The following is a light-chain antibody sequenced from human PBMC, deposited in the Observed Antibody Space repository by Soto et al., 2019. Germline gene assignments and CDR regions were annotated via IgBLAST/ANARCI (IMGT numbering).Light chain of an antibody. CDR2: DAS. V-gene: IGKV3-15*01. Sequence: TMMTHAPDTLSVRISEGAALCCRASQSLRSSLAWYQQKPGQAPRLLIYDASTRATGIPARFSGSGSGTDFTLTISRLQSEDFAVYYCQQYNIWPQTFCQGTKVDIK. CDR1: QSLRSS. CDR3: QQYNIWPQT. J-gene: IGKJ1*01.